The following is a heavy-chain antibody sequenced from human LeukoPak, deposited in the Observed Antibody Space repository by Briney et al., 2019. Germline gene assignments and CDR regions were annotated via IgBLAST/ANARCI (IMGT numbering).Heavy chain of an antibody. D-gene: IGHD5-18*01. CDR2: IHYTGST. J-gene: IGHJ6*03. CDR1: GGSISSCY. Sequence: SETLSLTCTVSGGSISSCYWSWIRQSPGKGLECIGYIHYTGSTNYNPSLKSRVTISVETSKNQFSLKLKSVTAADTAVYYCARVKRGYSLYYMDVWGKGTTVTVSS. V-gene: IGHV4-59*01. CDR3: ARVKRGYSLYYMDV.